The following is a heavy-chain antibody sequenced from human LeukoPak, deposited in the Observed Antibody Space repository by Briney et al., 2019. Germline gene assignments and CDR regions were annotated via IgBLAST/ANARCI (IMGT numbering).Heavy chain of an antibody. J-gene: IGHJ4*02. V-gene: IGHV1-2*02. D-gene: IGHD3-10*01. CDR2: INPNSGGT. Sequence: ASVKVSCKASGYTFTGYYMHWVRQAPGQGLEGMGWINPNSGGTNYAQKFQGRVTMTRDTSISTAYMELSRLRSDDTAVYYCARDRYYYGSGSYPSYWGQGTLVTVSS. CDR3: ARDRYYYGSGSYPSY. CDR1: GYTFTGYY.